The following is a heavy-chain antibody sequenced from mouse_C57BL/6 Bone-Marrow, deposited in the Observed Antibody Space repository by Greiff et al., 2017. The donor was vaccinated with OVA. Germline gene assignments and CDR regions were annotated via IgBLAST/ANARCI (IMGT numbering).Heavy chain of an antibody. Sequence: VQGVESGAELARPGASVKLSCKASGYTFTSYGISWVKQRTGQGLEWIGEIYPRSGNTYYNEKFKGKATLTADKSSSTAYMELRSLTSEDSAVYFCARRDYYYGSSEYFDVWGTGTTVTVSS. V-gene: IGHV1-81*01. D-gene: IGHD1-1*01. CDR2: IYPRSGNT. CDR3: ARRDYYYGSSEYFDV. J-gene: IGHJ1*03. CDR1: GYTFTSYG.